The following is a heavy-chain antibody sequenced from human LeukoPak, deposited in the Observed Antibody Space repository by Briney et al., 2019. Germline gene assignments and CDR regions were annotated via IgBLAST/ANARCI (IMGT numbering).Heavy chain of an antibody. CDR2: ICTRGST. CDR3: ARGNWNPDY. V-gene: IGHV4-61*02. Sequence: SETLSLACTVSGGSISSGSYYWRWLRQPAGKGLEWLGRICTRGSTNYNPSLKSRVTISVDTSKNQFSLKLSSVTAADTAVYYCARGNWNPDYWGQGTLVTVSS. J-gene: IGHJ4*02. CDR1: GGSISSGSYY. D-gene: IGHD1-20*01.